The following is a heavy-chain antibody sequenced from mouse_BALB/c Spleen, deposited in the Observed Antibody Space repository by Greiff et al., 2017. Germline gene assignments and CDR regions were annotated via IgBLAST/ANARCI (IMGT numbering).Heavy chain of an antibody. CDR3: ARSPYGSTPDY. CDR2: ISSGSSTI. CDR1: GFTFSSYA. V-gene: IGHV5-17*02. D-gene: IGHD1-1*01. Sequence: EVQVVESGGGLVKPGGSLKLSCAASGFTFSSYAMSWVRQSPEKRLEWVAEISSGSSTIYYADTVKGRFTISRDNPKNTLFLQMTSLRSEDTAMYYCARSPYGSTPDYWGQGTTLTVSS. J-gene: IGHJ2*01.